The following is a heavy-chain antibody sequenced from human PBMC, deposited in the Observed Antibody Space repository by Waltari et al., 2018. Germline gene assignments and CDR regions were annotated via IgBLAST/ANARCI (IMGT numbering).Heavy chain of an antibody. J-gene: IGHJ1*01. V-gene: IGHV3-74*03. D-gene: IGHD1-1*01. CDR3: VRGNNMNGNILQY. CDR2: IRQDESVT. CDR1: GFTFSRNW. Sequence: EVQLVESGGGLVQPGGSLRLSCAASGFTFSRNWMHWVRQAPGKGLVWVARIRQDESVTTYADAVKGRFTISRDNAKNMLYLQMNSLRVEDTAVYYCVRGNNMNGNILQYWGQGTLVSVSS.